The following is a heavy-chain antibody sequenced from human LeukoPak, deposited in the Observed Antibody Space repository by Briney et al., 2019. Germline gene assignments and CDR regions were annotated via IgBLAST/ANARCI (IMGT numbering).Heavy chain of an antibody. V-gene: IGHV4-34*01. CDR2: INHSGST. Sequence: AETLSLTCAVYGGSFSGYYWSWLRQPPGKGLEWIGEINHSGSTNYNPSLKSRVNISVDTSKNQFSLKLSSVTAAETAVYYCARGRPMLRKGYCSGGSCSTIDYWGQGTLVSVSS. CDR1: GGSFSGYY. J-gene: IGHJ4*02. D-gene: IGHD2-15*01. CDR3: ARGRPMLRKGYCSGGSCSTIDY.